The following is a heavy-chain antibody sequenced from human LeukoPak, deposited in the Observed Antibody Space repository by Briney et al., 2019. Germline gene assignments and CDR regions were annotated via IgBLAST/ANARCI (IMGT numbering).Heavy chain of an antibody. D-gene: IGHD5-18*01. Sequence: SETLSLTCTVSGYSISSGYYWGWIRQPPGKGLEWIGSIYHSGSTYYNPSLKSRVTISVDTSKNQFSLKLSSVTAADTAVYYCARGVDTAMVPFDYWGQGTLVTVSS. J-gene: IGHJ4*02. V-gene: IGHV4-38-2*02. CDR3: ARGVDTAMVPFDY. CDR2: IYHSGST. CDR1: GYSISSGYY.